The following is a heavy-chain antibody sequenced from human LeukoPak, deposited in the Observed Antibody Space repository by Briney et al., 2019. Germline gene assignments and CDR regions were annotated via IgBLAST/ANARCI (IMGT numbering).Heavy chain of an antibody. D-gene: IGHD5-18*01. J-gene: IGHJ4*02. CDR1: GFTFSSYA. V-gene: IGHV3-23*01. Sequence: GGSLRLSCAASGFTFSSYAMSWVRQAPGKGLEWVSAISGSGGSTYYADSVKGRFTISRDNSKNTLYLQMNSLRAEDTAVYYCASLGGYSYGSTATHYWGQGTLVTVSS. CDR3: ASLGGYSYGSTATHY. CDR2: ISGSGGST.